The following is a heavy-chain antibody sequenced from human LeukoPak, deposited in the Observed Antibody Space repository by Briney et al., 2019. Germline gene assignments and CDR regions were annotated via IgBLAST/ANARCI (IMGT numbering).Heavy chain of an antibody. CDR2: IKQDGSEK. CDR3: ARVLRFLQWLPSYMDV. CDR1: GFTFSSYW. Sequence: GGSLRLSCAASGFTFSSYWMSWVRQAPGKGLEWVANIKQDGSEKHYVDSVKGRFTISRDNAKNSLYLQMNSLRAEDTAVSYCARVLRFLQWLPSYMDVWGKGTTVTVSS. J-gene: IGHJ6*04. V-gene: IGHV3-7*01. D-gene: IGHD3-3*01.